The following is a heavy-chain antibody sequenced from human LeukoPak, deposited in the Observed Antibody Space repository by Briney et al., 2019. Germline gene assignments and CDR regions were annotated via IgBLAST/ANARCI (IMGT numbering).Heavy chain of an antibody. J-gene: IGHJ5*02. D-gene: IGHD3-10*01. CDR2: IYTSGST. CDR1: GGSISSYY. Sequence: SETLSLTCTVSGGSISSYYWSWIRQPAGKGLEWIGRIYTSGSTNYNPSLKSRVTMSVDTSKNQFSLKLSSVTAADAAVSYCAREPTLLWFGVTYNWFDPWGQGTLVTVSS. CDR3: AREPTLLWFGVTYNWFDP. V-gene: IGHV4-4*07.